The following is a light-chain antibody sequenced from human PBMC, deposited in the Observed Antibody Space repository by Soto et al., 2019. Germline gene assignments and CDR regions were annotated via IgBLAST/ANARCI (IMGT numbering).Light chain of an antibody. CDR2: DAS. V-gene: IGKV1-5*01. Sequence: DIQMTQSPSTLSASVGDRVTITCRASQSISSWLAWYQQKPGKAPKFLIYDASSLESGVPSRFSGSGSGTEFTLTISSLQPDDFATYYCQQYNSYHTFGQGT. CDR3: QQYNSYHT. CDR1: QSISSW. J-gene: IGKJ2*01.